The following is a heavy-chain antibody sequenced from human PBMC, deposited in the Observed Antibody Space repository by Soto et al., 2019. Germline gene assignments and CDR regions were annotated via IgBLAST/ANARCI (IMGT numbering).Heavy chain of an antibody. D-gene: IGHD2-15*01. CDR3: ARGRLISLYYFDY. Sequence: EVQLVESGGGLVQPGGSLRLSCAASGFTFSNYDMHWVRQVTGKGLEWVSTIGTAGDTYYPGSVKGRFTISRENAKNSLYLQMNSLRAEDTAVYYCARGRLISLYYFDYWGQGTLVTFSS. CDR2: IGTAGDT. V-gene: IGHV3-13*01. CDR1: GFTFSNYD. J-gene: IGHJ4*02.